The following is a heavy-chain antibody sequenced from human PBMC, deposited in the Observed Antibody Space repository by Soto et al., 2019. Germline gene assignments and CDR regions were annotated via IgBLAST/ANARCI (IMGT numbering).Heavy chain of an antibody. CDR1: GFDFSTYW. V-gene: IGHV3-7*01. CDR2: IKEDGSEK. CDR3: ARTKGAVAFDM. Sequence: GSLRLSCAASGFDFSTYWMGWVRQAPGKGLEWVANIKEDGSEKHYVDSLKGRFTISRDNAENSLYLQVNSLRAEDTAVYSCARTKGAVAFDMWGQGTMVTVSS. D-gene: IGHD3-16*01. J-gene: IGHJ3*02.